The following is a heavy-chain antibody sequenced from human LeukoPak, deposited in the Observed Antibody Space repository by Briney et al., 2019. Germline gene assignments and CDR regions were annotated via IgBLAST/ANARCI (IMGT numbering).Heavy chain of an antibody. Sequence: ASVKVSCKASGYIFTSYGISWVRQAPGQGFEWMGWISTYNGNTNYAQKLQGRVTLTTDTSTTTAYMELRSLRSDDTAVYYCATRYCSGGSCPNYYYYYINVWGKGTTVTISS. CDR3: ATRYCSGGSCPNYYYYYINV. CDR1: GYIFTSYG. J-gene: IGHJ6*03. D-gene: IGHD2-15*01. V-gene: IGHV1-18*01. CDR2: ISTYNGNT.